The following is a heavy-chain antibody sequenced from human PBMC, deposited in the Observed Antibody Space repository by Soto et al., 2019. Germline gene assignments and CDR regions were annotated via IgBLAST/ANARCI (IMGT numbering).Heavy chain of an antibody. CDR3: EKDNITMVRGGYYYGMDV. CDR2: ISGSGGST. V-gene: IGHV3-23*01. CDR1: GFTFSSYA. Sequence: EVQLLETGGGLVQPGGSLRLSCAASGFTFSSYALSWVRQAPGKGLEWVSAISGSGGSTYYAESVKGRYTISRDNSKNTLYLQMNSMRAEDKAVYYCEKDNITMVRGGYYYGMDVWGQGTTVTVS. J-gene: IGHJ6*02. D-gene: IGHD3-10*01.